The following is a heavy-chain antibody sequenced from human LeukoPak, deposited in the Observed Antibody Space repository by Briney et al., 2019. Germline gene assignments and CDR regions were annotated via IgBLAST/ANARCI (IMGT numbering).Heavy chain of an antibody. V-gene: IGHV3-48*02. J-gene: IGHJ1*01. Sequence: SGGSLRLSCAASGFTFSRYSMNWVRQAPGQGLEWVSYISSSSISIYYADSVKGRFTASRDNAKNSVYLQLESLRDEDTAVYYCASHYFDGGGYSRPEYFQHWGQGTLVIVSS. CDR3: ASHYFDGGGYSRPEYFQH. CDR1: GFTFSRYS. D-gene: IGHD3-22*01. CDR2: ISSSSISI.